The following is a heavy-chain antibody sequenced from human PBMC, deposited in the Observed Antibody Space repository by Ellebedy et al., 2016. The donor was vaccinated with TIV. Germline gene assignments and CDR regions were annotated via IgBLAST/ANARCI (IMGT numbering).Heavy chain of an antibody. CDR1: GFTFSSYW. D-gene: IGHD2-15*01. J-gene: IGHJ6*02. CDR3: AKRVCEGGTCHFYYYYGMDV. Sequence: GGSLRLSCAASGFTFSSYWMHWVRQAPGKGLEWVSGISWNSGSIGYVDSVKGRFSISRDNSKNTLYLQMNSLRAEDTAVYYCAKRVCEGGTCHFYYYYGMDVWGQGTTVTVSS. CDR2: ISWNSGSI. V-gene: IGHV3-9*01.